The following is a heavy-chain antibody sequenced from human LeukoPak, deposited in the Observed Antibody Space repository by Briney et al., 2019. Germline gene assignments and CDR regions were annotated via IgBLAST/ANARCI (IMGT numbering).Heavy chain of an antibody. CDR1: GFTFSIYA. CDR3: ARDLAGTLGY. CDR2: ISGNGGDT. J-gene: IGHJ4*02. V-gene: IGHV3-23*01. D-gene: IGHD1-1*01. Sequence: GGSLRLSCAASGFTFSIYAMSWVRQAPGKGLEWVSAISGNGGDTYYADSVKGRFTISRDNSKNTLYLQMNSLRAEDTAVYYCARDLAGTLGYWGQGTLVTVSS.